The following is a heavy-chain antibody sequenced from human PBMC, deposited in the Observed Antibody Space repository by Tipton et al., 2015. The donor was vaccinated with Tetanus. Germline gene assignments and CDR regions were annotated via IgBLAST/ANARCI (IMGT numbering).Heavy chain of an antibody. CDR3: ARRSLTNYGLDV. D-gene: IGHD3-9*01. J-gene: IGHJ6*02. CDR1: GLTFSSYG. CDR2: INPSGRRT. V-gene: IGHV3-74*01. Sequence: SLRLSCAASGLTFSSYGMHWVRQTPDKGLVWISRINPSGRRTDYADSVKGRFTISRDHAKNTVFLQMTSLRAEDTAVYFCARRSLTNYGLDVWGQGTPVTVSS.